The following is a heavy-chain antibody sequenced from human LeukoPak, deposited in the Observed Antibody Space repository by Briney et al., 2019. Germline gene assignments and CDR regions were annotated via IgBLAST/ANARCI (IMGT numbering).Heavy chain of an antibody. CDR3: ARPYSGTYYVFDY. J-gene: IGHJ4*02. V-gene: IGHV1-46*03. CDR1: GYTFTSYY. Sequence: ASVKVSCKASGYTFTSYYMHLVRQAPGQGLEWMGIINPSDSSTNYAQKFQGRVTMTRDTSTSTVYMELSSLRSEDTAVYYCARPYSGTYYVFDYWGQGTLVTVSS. D-gene: IGHD1-26*01. CDR2: INPSDSST.